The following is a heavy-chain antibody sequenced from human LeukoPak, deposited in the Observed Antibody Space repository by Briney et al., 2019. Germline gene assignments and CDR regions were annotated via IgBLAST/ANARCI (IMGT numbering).Heavy chain of an antibody. CDR1: GGSISGYY. Sequence: SETLSLTCTVSGGSISGYYWTWIRQPPGKGLEWVGYIYYSGSAYYNPSLKSRVAMSVDTSKNQFSLKLSSVSTAVTAVYYCARAGGYSGYASNWGQGTRVTVSS. J-gene: IGHJ4*02. CDR3: ARAGGYSGYASN. V-gene: IGHV4-59*01. D-gene: IGHD5-12*01. CDR2: IYYSGSA.